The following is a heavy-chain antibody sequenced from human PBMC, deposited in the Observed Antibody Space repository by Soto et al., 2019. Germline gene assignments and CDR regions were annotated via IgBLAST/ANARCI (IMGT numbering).Heavy chain of an antibody. V-gene: IGHV3-21*01. CDR3: VRERQFVRDFYYGMDV. CDR2: ISNTGAHI. J-gene: IGHJ6*02. Sequence: EVHVVDSGGGLVKPGGSLRLSCAASGFTFNTYSMTWVRQAPGQGLEWVSSISNTGAHIYYADSVRGRFTISRDNAKNSLYLQMNSLTAEDTAVYYCVRERQFVRDFYYGMDVWGRGTTVTVSS. D-gene: IGHD6-6*01. CDR1: GFTFNTYS.